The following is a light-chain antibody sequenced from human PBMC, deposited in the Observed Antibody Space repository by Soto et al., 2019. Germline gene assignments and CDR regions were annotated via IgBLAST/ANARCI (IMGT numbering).Light chain of an antibody. CDR3: LQALQTPWT. Sequence: EIVVTQSPLSLPVTPGEPASISCRFSQSLLHGNGYNYVDWYLKKPGQSPQLLIYLGSTRASGVFDRFSGSGSGTDFTLKISRVEAEDVGDYYCLQALQTPWTFGQGTKVEIK. CDR2: LGS. J-gene: IGKJ1*01. V-gene: IGKV2-28*01. CDR1: QSLLHGNGYNY.